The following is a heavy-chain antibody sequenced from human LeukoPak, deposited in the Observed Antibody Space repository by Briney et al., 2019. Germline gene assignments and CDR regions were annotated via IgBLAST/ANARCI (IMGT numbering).Heavy chain of an antibody. CDR3: AKSTSGWSFDS. Sequence: GGSLRLSCAASGFTFSSYAMSWVRQAPGKGLEWVSAISGSDGRTYYADSVKGRFTMSRDNSKNTLYLQMNSLRAEDTAVYYCAKSTSGWSFDSWGQGTPVSVSS. V-gene: IGHV3-23*01. CDR2: ISGSDGRT. CDR1: GFTFSSYA. J-gene: IGHJ4*02. D-gene: IGHD6-19*01.